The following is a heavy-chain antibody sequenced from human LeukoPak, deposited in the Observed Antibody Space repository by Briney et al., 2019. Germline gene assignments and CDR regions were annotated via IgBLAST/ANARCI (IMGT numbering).Heavy chain of an antibody. CDR2: ISESGDAT. D-gene: IGHD3-3*01. CDR1: GFTFSGHA. CDR3: VKDLWPAGNRGGYYSPFDY. Sequence: GGSLRLSCAASGFTFSGHAMSWVRQAPGKGLEWVSAISESGDATNYADSVRGRFTISRDNSKYTVHLQLNSLRAADTAVYYCVKDLWPAGNRGGYYSPFDYWGQGTLVTVSS. V-gene: IGHV3-23*01. J-gene: IGHJ4*02.